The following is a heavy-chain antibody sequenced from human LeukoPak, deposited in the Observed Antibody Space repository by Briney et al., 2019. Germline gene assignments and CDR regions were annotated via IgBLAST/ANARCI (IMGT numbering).Heavy chain of an antibody. Sequence: ASVKVSCKASGYTFTDYYIHWVRPAPGQGLEWMGCINPNSGGTNYAQNFQGRVTMTRDTSISTADMELSRLRSDDTAVYYCARGEYQLPDYWGQGTLVTVSS. CDR2: INPNSGGT. CDR1: GYTFTDYY. CDR3: ARGEYQLPDY. V-gene: IGHV1-2*02. J-gene: IGHJ4*02. D-gene: IGHD2-2*01.